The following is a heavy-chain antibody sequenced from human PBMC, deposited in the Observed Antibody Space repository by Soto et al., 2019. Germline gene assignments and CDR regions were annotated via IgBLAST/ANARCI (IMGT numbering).Heavy chain of an antibody. CDR3: ARGADEDLYYYDSSGLFDI. D-gene: IGHD3-22*01. CDR2: ISYDGSNK. Sequence: LRLSCAASGFTFSSYAMHWVRQAPGKGLEWVAVISYDGSNKYYADSVKGRFTISRDNSKNTLYLQMNSLRAEDTAVYYCARGADEDLYYYDSSGLFDIWGQGTMVTVSS. CDR1: GFTFSSYA. V-gene: IGHV3-30-3*01. J-gene: IGHJ3*02.